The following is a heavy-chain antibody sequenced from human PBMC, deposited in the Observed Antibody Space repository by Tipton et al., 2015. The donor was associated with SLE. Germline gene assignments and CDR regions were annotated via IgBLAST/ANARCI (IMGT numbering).Heavy chain of an antibody. CDR2: INHSGST. CDR1: GGSFSGYY. V-gene: IGHV4-34*01. J-gene: IGHJ4*02. CDR3: ARDVYYYDSSGYPYYFDY. D-gene: IGHD3-22*01. Sequence: TLSLTCAVYGGSFSGYYWSWIRQPPGKGLEWIGEINHSGSTNYNPSLKSRVTISVDTSKNQFSLKLSSVTAADTAVYYCARDVYYYDSSGYPYYFDYWGQGTLVTVSS.